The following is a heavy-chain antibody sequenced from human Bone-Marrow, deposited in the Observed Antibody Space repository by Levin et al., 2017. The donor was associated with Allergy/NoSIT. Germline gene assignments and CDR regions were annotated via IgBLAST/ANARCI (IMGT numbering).Heavy chain of an antibody. CDR1: GFTFSDYY. Sequence: PGESLKISCAASGFTFSDYYMSWIRQAPGKGLEWVSYISSSGSTIYYADSVKGRFTISRDNAKNSLYLQMNSLRAEDTAVYYCARDREVTQWLVPPPNAFDIWGQGTMVTVSS. CDR3: ARDREVTQWLVPPPNAFDI. V-gene: IGHV3-11*01. CDR2: ISSSGSTI. D-gene: IGHD6-19*01. J-gene: IGHJ3*02.